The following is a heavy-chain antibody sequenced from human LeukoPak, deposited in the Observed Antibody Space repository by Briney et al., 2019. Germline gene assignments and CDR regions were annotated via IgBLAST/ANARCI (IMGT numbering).Heavy chain of an antibody. J-gene: IGHJ5*02. D-gene: IGHD3-3*01. CDR1: GGSISSSSYY. Sequence: SETLSLTCTVSGGSISSSSYYWGWIRQPPGKGLEWIGSIHYSGSTYYNPSLKSRVTISVDTSKNQFSLKLSSVTAADTAVYYCARHAGFLEWLLADNWFDPWGQGTLVTVSS. V-gene: IGHV4-39*01. CDR2: IHYSGST. CDR3: ARHAGFLEWLLADNWFDP.